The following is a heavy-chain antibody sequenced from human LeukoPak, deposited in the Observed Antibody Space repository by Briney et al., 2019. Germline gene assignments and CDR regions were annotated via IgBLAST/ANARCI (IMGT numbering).Heavy chain of an antibody. CDR3: ARGPLEYCSGGTCYSGRNWFDP. V-gene: IGHV1-2*02. CDR1: GYSLTDNN. CDR2: FNLNSGDT. J-gene: IGHJ5*02. D-gene: IGHD2-15*01. Sequence: ASVKVSCKASGYSLTDNNFHWGRQPPGQGLEGRGGFNLNSGDTNYAKKFQGRVTMTRDTSISTVYMELRRLRYDDTAAYYCARGPLEYCSGGTCYSGRNWFDPWGQGTLVTVSS.